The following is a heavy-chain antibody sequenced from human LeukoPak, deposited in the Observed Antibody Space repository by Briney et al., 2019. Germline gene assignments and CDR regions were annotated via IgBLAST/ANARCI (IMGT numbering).Heavy chain of an antibody. V-gene: IGHV3-30-3*01. CDR1: GSTFSSYA. CDR3: ASSSGHVYYFDY. Sequence: PGRSLRLSCAASGSTFSSYAMHWVRQAPGKGLEWVAVISYDGSNKYYADSVKGRFTISRDNSKNTLYLQMNSLRAEDTAVYYCASSSGHVYYFDYWGQGTLVTVSS. CDR2: ISYDGSNK. D-gene: IGHD3-10*01. J-gene: IGHJ4*02.